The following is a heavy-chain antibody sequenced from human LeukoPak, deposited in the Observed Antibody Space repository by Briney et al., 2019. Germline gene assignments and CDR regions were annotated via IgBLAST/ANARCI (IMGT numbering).Heavy chain of an antibody. CDR3: ARGGVGWLRSIPSYYYYGMDV. CDR1: GFTFSSYG. Sequence: TERSLRLSCAASGFTFSSYGMHWVRQAPGKGLEWVAVIWYDGSNKYYADSVKGRFTISRDNSKNTLYLQMNSLRAEDTAVYYCARGGVGWLRSIPSYYYYGMDVWGQGTTVTVSS. J-gene: IGHJ6*02. CDR2: IWYDGSNK. V-gene: IGHV3-33*01. D-gene: IGHD5-12*01.